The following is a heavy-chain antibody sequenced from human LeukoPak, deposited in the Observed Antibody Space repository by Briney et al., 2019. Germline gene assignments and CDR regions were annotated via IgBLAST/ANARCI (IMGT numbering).Heavy chain of an antibody. V-gene: IGHV4-34*01. Sequence: SETLSLTCAVYGGSFSGYYWSWIRQPPGKGLEWIGEINHSGSTNYNPSLKSRVTISVDTSKNQFSLKLSSVTAADTAVYYCARGWYSSSWYKADYWDQGTLVTVSS. CDR3: ARGWYSSSWYKADY. D-gene: IGHD6-13*01. CDR1: GGSFSGYY. CDR2: INHSGST. J-gene: IGHJ4*02.